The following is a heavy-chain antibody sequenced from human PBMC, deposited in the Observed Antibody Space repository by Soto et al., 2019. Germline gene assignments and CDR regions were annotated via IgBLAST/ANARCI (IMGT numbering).Heavy chain of an antibody. J-gene: IGHJ6*02. D-gene: IGHD4-17*01. Sequence: QVQLVQSGAEVKKPGASVKVSCKASGYTFTSYYMHWVRQAPVQGLECMGIINPSGGSTSYAQKFQGSVNMTRDTSKSKVYMELSSLRSEDTAVYYCAREDPDGDYYNYGMDVWGQGPTVTVSS. CDR3: AREDPDGDYYNYGMDV. V-gene: IGHV1-46*01. CDR1: GYTFTSYY. CDR2: INPSGGST.